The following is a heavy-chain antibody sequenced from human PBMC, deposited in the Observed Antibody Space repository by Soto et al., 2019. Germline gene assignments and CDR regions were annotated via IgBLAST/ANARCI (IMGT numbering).Heavy chain of an antibody. CDR2: IYYSGST. CDR3: VGPVGYYYGMDV. J-gene: IGHJ6*02. Sequence: SETLSLTCTVSGGSISSGDYYWSWIRQPPGKGLEWIGYIYYSGSTYYNPSLKGRVTISVDTSKNQFSLKLSSVTAADTAVYYCVGPVGYYYGMDVWGQGTTVTVSS. CDR1: GGSISSGDYY. V-gene: IGHV4-30-4*01. D-gene: IGHD1-26*01.